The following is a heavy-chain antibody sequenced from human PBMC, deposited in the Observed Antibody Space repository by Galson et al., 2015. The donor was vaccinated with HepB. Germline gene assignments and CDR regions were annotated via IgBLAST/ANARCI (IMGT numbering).Heavy chain of an antibody. D-gene: IGHD6-13*01. Sequence: SLRLSSAASGFNFNDYAMHWVRQAPGKGLEWLAAISPDGSSRPYADSLKGRFTISRDNSDNTLSLQMNSLRPEDTAIYYCAKDVYSWAAVGTIDYRGRGTLVTVSS. CDR2: ISPDGSSR. V-gene: IGHV3-30*18. CDR3: AKDVYSWAAVGTIDY. J-gene: IGHJ4*02. CDR1: GFNFNDYA.